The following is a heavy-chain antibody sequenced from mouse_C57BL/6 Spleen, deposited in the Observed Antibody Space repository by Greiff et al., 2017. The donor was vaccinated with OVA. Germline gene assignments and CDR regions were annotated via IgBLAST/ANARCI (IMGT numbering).Heavy chain of an antibody. Sequence: EVMLVESGGGLVKPGGSLKLSCAASGFTFSSYAMSWVRQTPEKRLEWVATISDGGSYTYYPDNVKGRFTISRDNAKNNLYLQMSHLKSEDTAMYYCARERGYDYAGTWFAYWGQGTLVTVSA. CDR3: ARERGYDYAGTWFAY. CDR1: GFTFSSYA. CDR2: ISDGGSYT. J-gene: IGHJ3*01. D-gene: IGHD2-4*01. V-gene: IGHV5-4*01.